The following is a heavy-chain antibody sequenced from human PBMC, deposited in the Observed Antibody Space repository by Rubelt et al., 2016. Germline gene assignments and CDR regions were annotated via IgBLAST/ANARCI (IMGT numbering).Heavy chain of an antibody. V-gene: IGHV1-8*01. CDR3: AKYDSSGFDYARRLHP. Sequence: QVQLVQSGAEVKKPGASVKVSCKASGYTFTSYDINWVRQATGQGLEWMGWMNPNSGNPGYAQKFQGRVTMTRNTSISTAYRELSSLRSEDTAVYYCAKYDSSGFDYARRLHPWGQGTLVVVSS. D-gene: IGHD3-22*01. J-gene: IGHJ5*02. CDR1: GYTFTSYD. CDR2: MNPNSGNP.